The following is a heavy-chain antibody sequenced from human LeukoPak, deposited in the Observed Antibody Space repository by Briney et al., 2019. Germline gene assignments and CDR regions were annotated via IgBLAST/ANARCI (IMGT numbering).Heavy chain of an antibody. CDR1: GFTFSSYG. V-gene: IGHV3-30*03. Sequence: PGGSLRLSCAASGFTFSSYGMHWVRQAPGKGLEWVAVISYDGSNKYYADSVKGRFTISRDNSKNTLYPQMNSLRAEDTAVYYCARGPRDIVVVPAAMKAYYFDYWGQGTLVTVSS. CDR3: ARGPRDIVVVPAAMKAYYFDY. D-gene: IGHD2-2*01. CDR2: ISYDGSNK. J-gene: IGHJ4*02.